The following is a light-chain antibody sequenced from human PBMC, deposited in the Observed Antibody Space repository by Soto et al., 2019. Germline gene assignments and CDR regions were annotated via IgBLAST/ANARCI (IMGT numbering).Light chain of an antibody. CDR2: GAS. CDR1: QSVFSN. V-gene: IGKV3-15*01. Sequence: EIVMTQSPATLSVSPGERATLSCRASQSVFSNLAWYQQKPGQAPRLLIYGASTRATGIPARFSGSGSGTEFTLTISSLQSEGFAVYYCQQYNEWPLTFGGGTKVEIK. CDR3: QQYNEWPLT. J-gene: IGKJ4*01.